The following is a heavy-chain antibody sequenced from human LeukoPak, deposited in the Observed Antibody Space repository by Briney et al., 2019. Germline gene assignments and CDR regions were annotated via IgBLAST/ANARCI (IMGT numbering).Heavy chain of an antibody. J-gene: IGHJ4*02. D-gene: IGHD5-18*01. V-gene: IGHV4-34*01. CDR2: INHSGRT. Sequence: SETLSLTCAVHGGSFSGYYWSWIRQPPGKGLEWIGEINHSGRTNYNPSLKSRVTISVDTTKNQFSLRLSSVTAANTAVYYCARGGYSYVKADVWGQGTLVTVSS. CDR3: ARGGYSYVKADV. CDR1: GGSFSGYY.